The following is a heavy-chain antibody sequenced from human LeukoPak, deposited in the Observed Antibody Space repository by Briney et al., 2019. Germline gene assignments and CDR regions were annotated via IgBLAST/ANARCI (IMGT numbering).Heavy chain of an antibody. CDR3: AGEVVTTLSFYYGMDV. CDR2: ISGSGGST. J-gene: IGHJ6*02. D-gene: IGHD2-21*02. CDR1: GFTFSSYA. V-gene: IGHV3-23*01. Sequence: PGGSLRLSCAASGFTFSSYAMSWVRQAPGKGLEWVSAISGSGGSTYYADSVKGRFTISRDNSKNTLYLQMNSLRAEDTAVYYCAGEVVTTLSFYYGMDVWGQGTTVTVSS.